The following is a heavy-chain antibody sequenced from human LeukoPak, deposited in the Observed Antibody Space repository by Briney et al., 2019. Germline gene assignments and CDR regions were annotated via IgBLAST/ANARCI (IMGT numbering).Heavy chain of an antibody. V-gene: IGHV1-2*02. CDR1: GYTFTGYY. CDR3: AREGIAAAGTDY. Sequence: ASVKVSCKASGYTFTGYYIHWVRQTPGQGPEWMGLMNPTSGGTEYAQKFQGRVTMTRDTSISTAYMELSRLRSDDTAVYYCAREGIAAAGTDYWGQGTLVTVAS. J-gene: IGHJ4*02. CDR2: MNPTSGGT. D-gene: IGHD6-13*01.